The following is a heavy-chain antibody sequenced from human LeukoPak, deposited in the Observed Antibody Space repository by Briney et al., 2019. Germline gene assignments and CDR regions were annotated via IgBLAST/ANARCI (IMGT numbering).Heavy chain of an antibody. CDR3: ARMYYYDSSGYYALYYYYYMDV. J-gene: IGHJ6*03. Sequence: GGSLRLSCAASGFTFSSYSMNWVRQAPGKGLEWVSSISGSSSYIYYADSVKGRFTISRHNAKNSLYLQMNSLRAEDTAVYYCARMYYYDSSGYYALYYYYYMDVWGKGTTVTISS. V-gene: IGHV3-21*04. CDR1: GFTFSSYS. D-gene: IGHD3-22*01. CDR2: ISGSSSYI.